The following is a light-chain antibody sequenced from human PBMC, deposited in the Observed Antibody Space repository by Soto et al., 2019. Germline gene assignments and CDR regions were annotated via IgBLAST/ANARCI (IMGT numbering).Light chain of an antibody. CDR2: GAS. V-gene: IGKV3-15*01. Sequence: EIVLTQSPATLSLSPGERATLSCRASQSVSSYLAWYQQKPGQAPRLLIYGASTRATGIPARFSGSGSGTEFTLTINSLQSEDFAVYYCQRYNNWPLTFGGGTKV. J-gene: IGKJ4*01. CDR3: QRYNNWPLT. CDR1: QSVSSY.